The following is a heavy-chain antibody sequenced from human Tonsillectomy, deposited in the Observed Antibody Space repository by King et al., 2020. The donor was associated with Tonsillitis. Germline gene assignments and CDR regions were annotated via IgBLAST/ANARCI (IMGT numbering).Heavy chain of an antibody. CDR1: GYTFTDYY. D-gene: IGHD2-2*01. CDR3: ARDLCTTSCFAGWFDP. CDR2: INPNSGGT. J-gene: IGHJ5*02. V-gene: IGHV1-2*02. Sequence: QLVQSGAEVKKPGASVKVSCKASGYTFTDYYIHWVRQAPGQGLVWLGWINPNSGGTDYAQKFQGRVTITRDTSISTAYMELSRLRSDDTAVYYCARDLCTTSCFAGWFDPWGQGTLVTVSS.